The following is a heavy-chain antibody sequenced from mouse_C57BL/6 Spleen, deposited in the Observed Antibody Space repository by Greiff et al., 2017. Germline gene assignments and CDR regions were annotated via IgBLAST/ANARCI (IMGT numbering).Heavy chain of an antibody. CDR2: ISSGGSYT. CDR1: GFTFSSYG. Sequence: EVKLMESGGDLVKPGGSLKLSCAASGFTFSSYGMSWVRQTPDKRLEWVATISSGGSYTYYPDSVKGRFTISRDNAKNTLYLQMSSLKSEDTAMYYCARQVGDYYGSSPWFAYWGQGTLVTVSA. J-gene: IGHJ3*01. V-gene: IGHV5-6*01. CDR3: ARQVGDYYGSSPWFAY. D-gene: IGHD1-1*01.